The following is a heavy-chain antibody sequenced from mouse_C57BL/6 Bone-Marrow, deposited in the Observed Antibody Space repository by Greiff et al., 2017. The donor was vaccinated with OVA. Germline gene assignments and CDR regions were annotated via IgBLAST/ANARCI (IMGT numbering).Heavy chain of an antibody. CDR3: ARYHYGSRYGYFDV. D-gene: IGHD1-1*01. CDR1: GYTFPGYW. CDR2: ILPGSGST. Sequence: QVQLQQPGAELVRPGSSVKLSCKASGYTFPGYWIEWVKPRPGHGLEWIGEILPGSGSTNYNEKFKGKATFTADTSSNTAYMQLRSLTTEDSALYYCARYHYGSRYGYFDVWGKGTTVTVSS. V-gene: IGHV1-9*01. J-gene: IGHJ1*03.